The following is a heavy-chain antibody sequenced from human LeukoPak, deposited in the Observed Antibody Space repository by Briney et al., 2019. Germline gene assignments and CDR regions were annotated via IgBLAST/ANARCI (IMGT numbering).Heavy chain of an antibody. CDR1: GVTLSSYV. Sequence: PGGSLRLSCAASGVTLSSYVMSWVRQAPGKGREWVSAISDGGGSTYYADSVKGRFTISRDNSKNTLYLQVNSLRAEDTAVYYCATNSGGWSYYYFNYWGQGTLVTVSS. V-gene: IGHV3-23*01. CDR2: ISDGGGST. CDR3: ATNSGGWSYYYFNY. J-gene: IGHJ4*02. D-gene: IGHD6-19*01.